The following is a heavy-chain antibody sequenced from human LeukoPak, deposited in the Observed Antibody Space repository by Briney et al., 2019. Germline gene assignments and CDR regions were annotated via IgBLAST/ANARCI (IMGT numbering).Heavy chain of an antibody. J-gene: IGHJ3*02. D-gene: IGHD1-26*01. Sequence: PGGSLRLSCAASGFTFSSYSMNWVRQAPGKGLEWVSSISSSSSYIYYADSVKGRFTISRDNAKNSLYLQMNSLRAEDTAVYYCARSYSGSPKNAFDIWGQGTMVTVPS. CDR1: GFTFSSYS. CDR2: ISSSSSYI. CDR3: ARSYSGSPKNAFDI. V-gene: IGHV3-21*04.